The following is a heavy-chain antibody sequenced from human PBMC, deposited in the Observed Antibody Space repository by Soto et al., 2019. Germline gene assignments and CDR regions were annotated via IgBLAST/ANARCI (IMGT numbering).Heavy chain of an antibody. CDR1: GYTFTSYA. CDR3: ARDNFEMRYYYYYYMDV. J-gene: IGHJ6*03. CDR2: INAGNGNT. Sequence: GASVKVSCKASGYTFTSYAMHWVRQAPGQRLEWMGWINAGNGNTKYSQKFQGRVTITRDTSASTAYMELSSLRSEDTAVYYCARDNFEMRYYYYYYMDVCGKVTTVTVS. V-gene: IGHV1-3*01.